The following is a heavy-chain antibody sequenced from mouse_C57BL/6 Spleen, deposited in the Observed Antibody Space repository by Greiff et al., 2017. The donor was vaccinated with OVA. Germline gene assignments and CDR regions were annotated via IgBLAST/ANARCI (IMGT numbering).Heavy chain of an antibody. CDR1: GYAFSSSW. CDR3: ARIGDYDEGYYLDY. D-gene: IGHD2-4*01. Sequence: QVHVQQSGPELVKPGASVKISCKASGYAFSSSWMNWVKQRPGKGLEWIGRIYPGDGDTNYNGKFKGKATLTANKSSSTAYMQLRSLTSEDSAVYFYARIGDYDEGYYLDYWGKGTTLTVSS. V-gene: IGHV1-82*01. J-gene: IGHJ2*01. CDR2: IYPGDGDT.